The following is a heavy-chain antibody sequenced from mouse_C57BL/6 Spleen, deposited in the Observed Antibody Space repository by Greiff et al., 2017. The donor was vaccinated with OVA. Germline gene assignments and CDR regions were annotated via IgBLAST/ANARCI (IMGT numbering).Heavy chain of an antibody. CDR1: GYAFSSSW. D-gene: IGHD1-1*01. CDR2: IYPGDGDT. V-gene: IGHV1-82*01. Sequence: VQLQQSGPELVKPGASVKISCKASGYAFSSSWMNWVKQRPGKGLEWIGRIYPGDGDTNYNGKFKGKATLTADKSSSTAYMQLSSLTPDDSSVYFCARPSLYYGSSYFAYWCQGTLVTVSA. CDR3: ARPSLYYGSSYFAY. J-gene: IGHJ3*01.